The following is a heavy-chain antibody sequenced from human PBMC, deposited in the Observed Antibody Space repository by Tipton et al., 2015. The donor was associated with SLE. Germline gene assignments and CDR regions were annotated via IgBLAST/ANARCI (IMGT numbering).Heavy chain of an antibody. J-gene: IGHJ5*02. D-gene: IGHD3-16*01. CDR3: ANLGVGEDP. V-gene: IGHV4-61*02. CDR2: VYTSGST. CDR1: GGSISSGSYY. Sequence: TLSLTCTVSGGSISSGSYYWSWIRQPAGKGLEWIGRVYTSGSTNYNPSLKSRVTISVDTSKNQFSLKLSSVTAADTAVYYCANLGVGEDPWGQGTLVTVSS.